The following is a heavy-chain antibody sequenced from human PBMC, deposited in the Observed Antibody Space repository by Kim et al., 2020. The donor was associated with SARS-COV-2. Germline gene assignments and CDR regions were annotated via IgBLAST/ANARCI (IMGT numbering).Heavy chain of an antibody. D-gene: IGHD1-26*01. J-gene: IGHJ6*03. CDR2: ISWNSGSI. CDR3: AKDRGSYYYMDV. CDR1: GFTFDDYA. Sequence: GGSLRLSCAASGFTFDDYAMHLVRQAPGKGLEWVSGISWNSGSIGYADSVKGRFTISRDNAKNSLYLQMNSLRAEDTALYYCAKDRGSYYYMDVWGKGTTVTVSS. V-gene: IGHV3-9*01.